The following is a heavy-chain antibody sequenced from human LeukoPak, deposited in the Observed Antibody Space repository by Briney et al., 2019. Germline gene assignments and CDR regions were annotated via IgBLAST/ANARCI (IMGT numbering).Heavy chain of an antibody. CDR3: ARVAVVPAATVWAFDI. D-gene: IGHD2-2*01. CDR1: GYTFTGYY. CDR2: IIPIFGTA. V-gene: IGHV1-69*13. Sequence: ASVKVSCKASGYTFTGYYMHWVRQAPGQGLEWMGGIIPIFGTANYAQKFQGRVTITADESTSTAYMELSSLRSEDTAVYYCARVAVVPAATVWAFDIWGQGTMVTVSS. J-gene: IGHJ3*02.